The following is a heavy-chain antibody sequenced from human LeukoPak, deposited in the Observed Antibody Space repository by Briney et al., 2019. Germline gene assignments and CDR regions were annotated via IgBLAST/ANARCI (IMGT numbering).Heavy chain of an antibody. J-gene: IGHJ6*02. CDR3: ATLTTVTTYYYYYYGMDV. CDR1: GGSISSYY. V-gene: IGHV4-34*01. CDR2: INHSGST. D-gene: IGHD4-17*01. Sequence: SETLSLTCTVSGGSISSYYWSWIRQPPGKGLEWIGEINHSGSTNYNPSLKSRVTISVDTSKNQFSLKLSSVTAADTAVYYCATLTTVTTYYYYYYGMDVWGQGTTVTVSS.